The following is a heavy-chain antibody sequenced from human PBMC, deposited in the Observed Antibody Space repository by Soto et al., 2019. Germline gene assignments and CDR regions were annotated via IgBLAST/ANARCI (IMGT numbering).Heavy chain of an antibody. D-gene: IGHD1-1*01. CDR3: ARSRSSHWRTNYFDY. J-gene: IGHJ4*02. CDR2: IIPICGTA. Sequence: QVQRVQSGAEVKKPGSSVKVSCKASGGTFSSYAISWVRQAPGQGLEWMGGIIPICGTANYAQKFQGRVTITADESTSTAYMELSSLRSEDTAVYYCARSRSSHWRTNYFDYWGQGTLVTVSS. V-gene: IGHV1-69*01. CDR1: GGTFSSYA.